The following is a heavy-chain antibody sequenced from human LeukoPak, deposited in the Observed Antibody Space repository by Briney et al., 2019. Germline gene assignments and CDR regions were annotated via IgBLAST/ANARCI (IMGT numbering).Heavy chain of an antibody. J-gene: IGHJ5*02. CDR1: GYTLTGYY. D-gene: IGHD6-19*01. Sequence: ASVKVSCKASGYTLTGYYMHWVRQAPGQGLEWMGIINPSGGSTSYAQKFQGRVTMTRDTSTSTVYMELSSLRSEDTAVYYCARARIAVALGFDPWGQGTLVTVSS. CDR2: INPSGGST. CDR3: ARARIAVALGFDP. V-gene: IGHV1-46*01.